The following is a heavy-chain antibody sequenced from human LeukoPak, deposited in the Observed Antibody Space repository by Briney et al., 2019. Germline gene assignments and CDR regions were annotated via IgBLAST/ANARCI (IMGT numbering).Heavy chain of an antibody. CDR2: ISSSGSTI. CDR3: ALLAVASDFDC. D-gene: IGHD6-19*01. J-gene: IGHJ4*02. V-gene: IGHV3-48*03. CDR1: GFTFSSFE. Sequence: GGSLRLSCVASGFTFSSFEMHWVRRAPGKGLEWVSDISSSGSTIYYADSVKGRFTVSRDNAKNSVYLQMNSLRAEDTGVYYCALLAVASDFDCWGQGTLVTVSS.